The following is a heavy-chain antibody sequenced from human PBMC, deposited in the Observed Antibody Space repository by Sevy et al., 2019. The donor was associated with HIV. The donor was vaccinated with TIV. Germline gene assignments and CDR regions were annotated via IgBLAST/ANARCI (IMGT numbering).Heavy chain of an antibody. D-gene: IGHD1-20*01. CDR1: GYICSDYN. V-gene: IGHV1-2*06. J-gene: IGHJ3*02. Sequence: ASVKVSCKTTGYICSDYNMHWVRQAPRQGLEWMALINPNSGVTIYAQKFRGRVSLTRDTSMSTAYMELSALTSDDTAVYYCVREDNNAPRTLLSFDIWGQGTMVTVSS. CDR3: VREDNNAPRTLLSFDI. CDR2: INPNSGVT.